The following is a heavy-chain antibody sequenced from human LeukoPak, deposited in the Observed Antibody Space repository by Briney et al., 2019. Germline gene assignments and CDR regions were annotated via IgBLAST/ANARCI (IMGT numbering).Heavy chain of an antibody. V-gene: IGHV4-39*01. CDR1: GGSISSSSYC. J-gene: IGHJ5*02. CDR2: ICYSGRT. Sequence: SETLSLTCTVSGGSISSSSYCWGWIRQPPGKGLEWIGIICYSGRTDYNPSLKSRVTISVDTSKNQFSLKVSSVTAADTAVYYCARHRPGRAYNWFDPWGQGTLVTVSS. CDR3: ARHRPGRAYNWFDP. D-gene: IGHD1-1*01.